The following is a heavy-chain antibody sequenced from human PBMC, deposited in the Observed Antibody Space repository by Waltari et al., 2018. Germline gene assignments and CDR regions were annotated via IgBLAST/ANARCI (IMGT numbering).Heavy chain of an antibody. CDR1: GGTFSSYA. CDR2: IIPIFGTA. Sequence: QVQLVQSGAEVKKPGSSVKVSCKASGGTFSSYAISWVRQAPGQGLEWMGRIIPIFGTANYAQKFQGRVTITADKSTSTAYMELSSLRAEDTAVYYCARDRDAMVVVIPDYYYGMDVWGQGTTVTVSS. J-gene: IGHJ6*02. D-gene: IGHD2-21*01. V-gene: IGHV1-69*08. CDR3: ARDRDAMVVVIPDYYYGMDV.